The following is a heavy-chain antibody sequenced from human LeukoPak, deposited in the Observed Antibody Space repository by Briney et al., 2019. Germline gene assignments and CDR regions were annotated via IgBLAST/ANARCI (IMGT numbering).Heavy chain of an antibody. CDR3: ARAGYDSSGYYYAMYYFDY. Sequence: SETLSLTCTVSGGSISSSSYYWGWIRQPPGKGLEWIGSIYYSGSTYYNPSLKSRVTISVDTSKNQFSLKLSSVTAADTAVYYCARAGYDSSGYYYAMYYFDYWGQGTLVTVPS. CDR1: GGSISSSSYY. CDR2: IYYSGST. D-gene: IGHD3-22*01. V-gene: IGHV4-39*07. J-gene: IGHJ4*02.